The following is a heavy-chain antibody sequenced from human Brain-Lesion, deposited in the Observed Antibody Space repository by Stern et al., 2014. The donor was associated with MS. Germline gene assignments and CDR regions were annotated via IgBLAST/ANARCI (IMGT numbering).Heavy chain of an antibody. CDR2: ISWNSGSI. CDR1: GFTFDGYY. CDR3: ARDISGSSAYFAY. Sequence: VQLVESGGDLVQPGSSLRLSCEAFGFTFDGYYMHWVRQAPGKGLEWVAGISWNSGSIGYAHSVKGRFTTSRDNANSSLYLEMNSLRPEDTAVYYCARDISGSSAYFAYWGQGTLVTVSS. V-gene: IGHV3-9*01. D-gene: IGHD3-10*01. J-gene: IGHJ4*02.